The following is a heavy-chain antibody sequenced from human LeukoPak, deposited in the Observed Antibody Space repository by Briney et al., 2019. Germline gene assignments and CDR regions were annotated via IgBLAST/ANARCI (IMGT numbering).Heavy chain of an antibody. CDR1: GGSISSGSYY. Sequence: SQTLSLTCTVSGGSISSGSYYWSWIRQPPGKGLEWIGYIYYSGSTNYNPSLKSRVTISVDTSKNQFSLKLSSVTAADTAVYYCARHIEMAPYAFDIWGQGTMVTVSS. CDR3: ARHIEMAPYAFDI. J-gene: IGHJ3*02. V-gene: IGHV4-61*01. D-gene: IGHD5-24*01. CDR2: IYYSGST.